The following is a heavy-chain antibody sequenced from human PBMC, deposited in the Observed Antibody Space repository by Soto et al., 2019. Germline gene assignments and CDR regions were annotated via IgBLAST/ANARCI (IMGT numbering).Heavy chain of an antibody. CDR1: GGTFSSNP. CDR3: ARVKFRSGLRVLDWISHHHSHYDMGV. V-gene: IGHV1-69*06. CDR2: IIPVLGTV. J-gene: IGHJ6*02. Sequence: QVQLVQSGAEVKKPGSSVQVSCKASGGTFSSNPINWVRQAPGHGLEWMGGIIPVLGTVDYAQHFQGRLKITADKSMETAYMDLSSLRSEDTAVYYCARVKFRSGLRVLDWISHHHSHYDMGVWGQGTTVTVSS. D-gene: IGHD3-3*01.